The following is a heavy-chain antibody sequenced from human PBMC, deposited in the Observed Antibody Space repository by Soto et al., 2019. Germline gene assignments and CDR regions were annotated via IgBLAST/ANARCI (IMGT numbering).Heavy chain of an antibody. CDR2: INPSGGRT. D-gene: IGHD6-6*01. J-gene: IGHJ4*02. V-gene: IGHV1-46*01. CDR1: GYTFTTYY. CDR3: ASGIAARPVY. Sequence: QVQLVQSGAEVEKPGASVNVSCKASGYTFTTYYMHWVRQVPGQGLEWMGIINPSGGRTSYAQNFQGRVTMTRDTSTNTVYMQLRSLRSEDTAVYYCASGIAARPVYWGLGTVVTVAS.